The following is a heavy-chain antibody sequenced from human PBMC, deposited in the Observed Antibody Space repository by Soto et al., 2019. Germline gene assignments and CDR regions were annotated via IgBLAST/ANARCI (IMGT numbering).Heavy chain of an antibody. V-gene: IGHV3-15*07. CDR2: IKSKTDGGTT. J-gene: IGHJ4*02. Sequence: GGSLRLSCTASGFTFNYAWMNWVRQVPGKGLEWVGHIKSKTDGGTTDYGAPVKGRFTISRDDSKNTLYLQMDSLKTEDTAMYYCTTLVGTTDRIDYWGQGTLVTVSS. CDR1: GFTFNYAW. D-gene: IGHD1-26*01. CDR3: TTLVGTTDRIDY.